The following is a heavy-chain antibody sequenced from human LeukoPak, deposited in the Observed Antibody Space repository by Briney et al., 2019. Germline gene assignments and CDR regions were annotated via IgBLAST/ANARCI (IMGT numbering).Heavy chain of an antibody. D-gene: IGHD3-22*01. CDR3: ATNYYDSSGYYLEWDY. Sequence: GASVKVSCKASGGTFSSYAISWARQAPGQGLEWMGGIIPIFGTANYAQKFQGRVTITADESTSTAYMELSSLRSEDTAVYYCATNYYDSSGYYLEWDYWGQGTLVTVSS. V-gene: IGHV1-69*13. CDR1: GGTFSSYA. CDR2: IIPIFGTA. J-gene: IGHJ4*02.